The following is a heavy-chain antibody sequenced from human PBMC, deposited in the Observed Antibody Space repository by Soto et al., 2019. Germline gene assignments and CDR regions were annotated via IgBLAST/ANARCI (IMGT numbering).Heavy chain of an antibody. D-gene: IGHD6-19*01. Sequence: QVQLVESGGGVVQPGRSLRLSCAASGFTFSSYAMHWVRQAPGKGLEWGAVISYDGSNKYYADSVKARFTISRDNSKNTLYLQMNSLRAEDTAVYYCARGSSVAGYYYYGMDVWVQGTTVTVSS. CDR1: GFTFSSYA. V-gene: IGHV3-30-3*01. J-gene: IGHJ6*02. CDR3: ARGSSVAGYYYYGMDV. CDR2: ISYDGSNK.